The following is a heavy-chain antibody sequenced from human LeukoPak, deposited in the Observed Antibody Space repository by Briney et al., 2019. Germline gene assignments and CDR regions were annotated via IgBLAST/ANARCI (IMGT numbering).Heavy chain of an antibody. J-gene: IGHJ3*02. Sequence: GRSLRLSCAASGFTFSSYGMHWVRQAPGKGLEWVAVISYDGSNKYYADSVKGRFTISRDNSKNTLYLQMNSLRAEDTAVYYCGRSLPVYDAFDIWGQGTMVTVSS. CDR3: GRSLPVYDAFDI. CDR1: GFTFSSYG. V-gene: IGHV3-30*03. CDR2: ISYDGSNK. D-gene: IGHD2-8*01.